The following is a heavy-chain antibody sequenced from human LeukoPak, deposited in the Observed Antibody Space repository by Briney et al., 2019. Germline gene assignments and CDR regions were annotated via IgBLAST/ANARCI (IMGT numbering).Heavy chain of an antibody. CDR1: GGAISSSNFY. J-gene: IGHJ3*02. V-gene: IGHV4-39*01. CDR2: VYYSGST. CDR3: ARRRADWVAFDI. Sequence: PSETLSLTCTVSGGAISSSNFYWGWIRQPPGNGLEWIGSVYYSGSTYYNPSLQSRVTISVDTSKNQFSLKLTSVTAADTAVYSCARRRADWVAFDIWGQGTMFTVSS. D-gene: IGHD2-21*01.